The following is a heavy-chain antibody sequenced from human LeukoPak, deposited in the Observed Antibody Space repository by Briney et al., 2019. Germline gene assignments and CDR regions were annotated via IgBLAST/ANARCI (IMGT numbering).Heavy chain of an antibody. J-gene: IGHJ4*02. CDR3: AKDEFFLNGYGYGYGFDY. Sequence: TGGSLRLSCAASGFTFSAYNMHWVRQAPGKGLEWVSVIYSGGSTYYADSVKGRFTISRDNSKNTLYLQMNSLRAEDTAVYYCAKDEFFLNGYGYGYGFDYWGQGTLVTVSS. CDR2: IYSGGST. D-gene: IGHD5-18*01. V-gene: IGHV3-53*01. CDR1: GFTFSAYN.